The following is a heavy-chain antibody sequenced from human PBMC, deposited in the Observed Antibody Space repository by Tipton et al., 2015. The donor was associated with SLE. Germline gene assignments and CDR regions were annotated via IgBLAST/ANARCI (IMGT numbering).Heavy chain of an antibody. CDR3: ARQDGSSEFDY. CDR1: GYRFANSW. CDR2: IYPGDSDT. J-gene: IGHJ4*02. D-gene: IGHD6-13*01. V-gene: IGHV5-51*01. Sequence: QLVQSGAEAKKPGDSLKISCSGSGYRFANSWLGWVRHVPGKGLEWTGVIYPGDSDTIYNPSFQGQVTLSVDKSTNTAFLQWASLKDSDRGYYYCARQDGSSEFDYWGQGTLVTVSS.